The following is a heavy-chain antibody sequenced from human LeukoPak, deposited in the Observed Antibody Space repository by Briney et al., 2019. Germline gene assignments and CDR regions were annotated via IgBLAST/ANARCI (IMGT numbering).Heavy chain of an antibody. Sequence: SVKVSCKASGGPFPTYAISWVRLVPGQGLEWMGRVVPASEISTYAQKFLGRVTITADYSASTVYMELSGLRSDDTATYYCARVGYTRGPLPYGMDVWGQGTTVTV. D-gene: IGHD3-16*02. CDR2: VVPASEIS. V-gene: IGHV1-69*04. J-gene: IGHJ6*02. CDR3: ARVGYTRGPLPYGMDV. CDR1: GGPFPTYA.